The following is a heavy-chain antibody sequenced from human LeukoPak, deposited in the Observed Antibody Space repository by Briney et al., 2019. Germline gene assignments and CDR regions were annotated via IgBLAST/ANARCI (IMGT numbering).Heavy chain of an antibody. V-gene: IGHV3-21*01. CDR1: GFTFTTYS. Sequence: GGSLRLSCEASGFTFTTYSMTWVRQAPGKGLEWVSIISSGSSAIFSADALKGRFTISRDNPKNTMNLQMNSLRAEDTAVYYCAKGGGSSGRSYYFDYWGQGTLVTVSS. J-gene: IGHJ4*02. D-gene: IGHD6-19*01. CDR3: AKGGGSSGRSYYFDY. CDR2: ISSGSSAI.